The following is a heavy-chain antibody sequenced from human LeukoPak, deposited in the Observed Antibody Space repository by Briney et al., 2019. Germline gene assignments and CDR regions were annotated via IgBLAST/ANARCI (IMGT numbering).Heavy chain of an antibody. Sequence: ASVKVSCKASGYTFTSYGISWVRQAPGQGLERMGWISAYNGNTNYAQKLQGRVTMTTDTSTSTAYMELRSLRSDDTAVYYCARVAESSGYYYVGVDYWGQGTLVTVSS. J-gene: IGHJ4*02. V-gene: IGHV1-18*01. CDR1: GYTFTSYG. D-gene: IGHD3-22*01. CDR2: ISAYNGNT. CDR3: ARVAESSGYYYVGVDY.